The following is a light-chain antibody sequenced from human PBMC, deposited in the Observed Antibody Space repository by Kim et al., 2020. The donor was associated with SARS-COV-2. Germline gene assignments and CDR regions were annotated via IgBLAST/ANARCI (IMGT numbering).Light chain of an antibody. CDR1: SGGIASNY. J-gene: IGLJ3*02. CDR3: QSYDSSNWV. V-gene: IGLV6-57*02. CDR2: EDN. Sequence: GKTVTSSCTGGSGGIASNYVQWYQQRPGSAPTTVIYEDNQRPSGVPDRFSGSIDSSSNSASLTISGLKTEDEADYYCQSYDSSNWVFGGGTQLTVL.